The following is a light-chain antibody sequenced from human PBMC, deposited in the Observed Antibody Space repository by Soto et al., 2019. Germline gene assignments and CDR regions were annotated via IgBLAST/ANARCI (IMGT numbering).Light chain of an antibody. CDR3: QHYNRYSDA. CDR2: KPS. V-gene: IGKV1-5*03. J-gene: IGKJ1*01. Sequence: DIPMTLPASTLSRSVGDRVTITCPASQPIRSWLAWYQQKPGEAPRLLIYKPSTLKSGVPSRFSGSGSRTEFPLSSGRLQPDDFATYYCQHYNRYSDAFGQGTKVELK. CDR1: QPIRSW.